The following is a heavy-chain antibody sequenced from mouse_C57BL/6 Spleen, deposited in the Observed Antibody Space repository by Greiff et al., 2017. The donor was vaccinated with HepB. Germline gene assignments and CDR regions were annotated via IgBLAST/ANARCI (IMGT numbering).Heavy chain of an antibody. V-gene: IGHV1-76*01. D-gene: IGHD2-4*01. J-gene: IGHJ3*01. Sequence: QVQLQQSGAELVRPGASVKLSCKASGYTFTDYYINWVKQRPGQGLEWIARIYPGSGNTYYNEKFKGKATLTAEKSSSTAYMQLSSLTSEDSAVYFCARDYYDYDRAWFAYWGQGTLVTVSA. CDR1: GYTFTDYY. CDR3: ARDYYDYDRAWFAY. CDR2: IYPGSGNT.